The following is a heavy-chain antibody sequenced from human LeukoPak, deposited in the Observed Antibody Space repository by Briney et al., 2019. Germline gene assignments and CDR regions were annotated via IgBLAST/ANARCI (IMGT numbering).Heavy chain of an antibody. Sequence: GGSLRLSCGGSGFTFSSYWMTWVRQAPGKGLEWVANIKEDGSQKYYEDSVKGRFTISRDNAQNSLFLQMSNLRVEDTAVYYCARVVRYCSSTSCPYGMDVWGQGTTVTVSS. CDR2: IKEDGSQK. CDR3: ARVVRYCSSTSCPYGMDV. V-gene: IGHV3-7*02. D-gene: IGHD2-2*01. J-gene: IGHJ6*02. CDR1: GFTFSSYW.